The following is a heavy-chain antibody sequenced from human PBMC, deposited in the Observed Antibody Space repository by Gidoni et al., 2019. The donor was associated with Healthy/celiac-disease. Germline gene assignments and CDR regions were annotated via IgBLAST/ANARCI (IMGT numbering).Heavy chain of an antibody. V-gene: IGHV3-23*01. D-gene: IGHD2-21*02. Sequence: EVQLLESGGGLVQPGGSLRLSCAASGFTFSSYAMSWVRQAPGKGLEWVSAISGSGGSTYYADSVKGRFTISRDNSKNTLYLQMNSLRAEDTAVYYCAKDGGGYCGGDCYSPWYFDLWGRGTLVTVSS. CDR2: ISGSGGST. J-gene: IGHJ2*01. CDR3: AKDGGGYCGGDCYSPWYFDL. CDR1: GFTFSSYA.